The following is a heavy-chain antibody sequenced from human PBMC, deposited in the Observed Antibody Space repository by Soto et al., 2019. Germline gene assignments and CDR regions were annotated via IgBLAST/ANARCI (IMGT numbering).Heavy chain of an antibody. CDR2: ISPSGDVT. V-gene: IGHV3-11*01. D-gene: IGHD3-3*01. CDR1: GFFFTDYF. Sequence: QVQLAESGGGLVKSGGSLTLSCSTSGFFFTDYFMSWIRQAPGKGLEWVSYISPSGDVTHYADSVKGRFTISRDNTKNSLFLQMNSLRAEDTAIYYCAKDRYFWSGYYTAFDYWGQGTLVTVSS. J-gene: IGHJ4*02. CDR3: AKDRYFWSGYYTAFDY.